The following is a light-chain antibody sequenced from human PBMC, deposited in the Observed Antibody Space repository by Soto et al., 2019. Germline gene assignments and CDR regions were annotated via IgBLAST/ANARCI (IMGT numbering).Light chain of an antibody. CDR1: SSDIGAYNY. CDR2: DVN. Sequence: QSALTQPASVSGSPGQSITISCTGSSSDIGAYNYVSWYQQHPGKAPKLMIYDVNNRPSGVSYRCSGSKSGSTASLTISGLQAEDEADYYCSSYTISRIRVFGGGTKGTVL. CDR3: SSYTISRIRV. V-gene: IGLV2-14*01. J-gene: IGLJ3*02.